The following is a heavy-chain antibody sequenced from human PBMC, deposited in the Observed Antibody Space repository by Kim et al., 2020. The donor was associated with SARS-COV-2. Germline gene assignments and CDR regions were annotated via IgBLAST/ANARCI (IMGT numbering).Heavy chain of an antibody. Sequence: RVTISVDTSKNQFSLKLSSVTAADTAVYYCARGPSITMIVVVITTGFDYWGQGTLVTVSS. J-gene: IGHJ4*02. D-gene: IGHD3-22*01. CDR3: ARGPSITMIVVVITTGFDY. V-gene: IGHV4-34*01.